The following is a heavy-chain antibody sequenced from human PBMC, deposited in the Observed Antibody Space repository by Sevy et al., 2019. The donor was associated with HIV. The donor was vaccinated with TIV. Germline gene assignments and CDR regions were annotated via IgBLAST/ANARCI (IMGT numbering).Heavy chain of an antibody. CDR1: GGTFSSYA. V-gene: IGHV1-69*13. CDR3: AREDIVVVPAAISYYYYGMDV. D-gene: IGHD2-2*01. J-gene: IGHJ6*02. Sequence: PSVNVSCKASGGTFSSYAISWVRQAPGQGLEWMAGIIPIFGTANYAQKFQGRVTITADESTSTAYMELSSLRSEDTAVYYCAREDIVVVPAAISYYYYGMDVWGQGTTVTVSS. CDR2: IIPIFGTA.